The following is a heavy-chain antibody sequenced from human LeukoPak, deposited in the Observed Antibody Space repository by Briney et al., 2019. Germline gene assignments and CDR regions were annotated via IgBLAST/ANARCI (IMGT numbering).Heavy chain of an antibody. Sequence: PGGSLRLSCAASGFTFSSYWMSWVRQAPGKGLEWVSSISSSSIYIYYADSVKGRFTTSRYNAKNSLYLQMNSLRAEDTAVYYCARAYSGRYGLGYYYMDVWGKGTTVTISS. J-gene: IGHJ6*03. CDR1: GFTFSSYW. CDR2: ISSSSIYI. CDR3: ARAYSGRYGLGYYYMDV. D-gene: IGHD1-26*01. V-gene: IGHV3-21*01.